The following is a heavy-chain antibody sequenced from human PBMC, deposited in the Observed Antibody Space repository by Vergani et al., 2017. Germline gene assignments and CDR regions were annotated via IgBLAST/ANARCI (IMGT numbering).Heavy chain of an antibody. CDR3: ARAPRWGYNWFDP. CDR1: GGSISSYY. V-gene: IGHV4-59*01. D-gene: IGHD3-16*01. CDR2: IYYSEST. Sequence: QVQLQESGPGLVKPSETLSLTCTVSGGSISSYYWSWIRQPPGKGLEWIGYIYYSESTNYNPSLKSRVTISVDTSKNQFSLKLSSVTAADTAVYYCARAPRWGYNWFDPWGQGTLVTVSS. J-gene: IGHJ5*02.